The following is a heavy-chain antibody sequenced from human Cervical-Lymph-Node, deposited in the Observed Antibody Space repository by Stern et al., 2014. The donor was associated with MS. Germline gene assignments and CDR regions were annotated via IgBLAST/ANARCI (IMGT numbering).Heavy chain of an antibody. V-gene: IGHV3-30*18. D-gene: IGHD2-2*01. CDR1: GFNFSTYG. J-gene: IGHJ4*02. CDR3: AKICSSTTSNGVDY. Sequence: VQLVESGGGVVQPGRSLRLSCAASGFNFSTYGMHWVRQAPGKGVEWVAIMVNDGSKKYYAASVKGRFTISRDNPKNTLYLQMNTLRSEDTAVYYCAKICSSTTSNGVDYWGQGTLVIVSS. CDR2: MVNDGSKK.